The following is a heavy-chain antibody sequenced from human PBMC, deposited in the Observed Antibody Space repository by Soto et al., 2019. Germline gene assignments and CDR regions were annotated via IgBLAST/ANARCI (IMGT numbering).Heavy chain of an antibody. V-gene: IGHV3-30*18. CDR2: ISYDGSNK. D-gene: IGHD5-12*01. CDR3: AKGPSRGYSGYDYFLPQFDY. CDR1: GFTFSSYG. Sequence: GGSLRLSCAASGFTFSSYGMHWVRQAPGKGLEWVAVISYDGSNKYYADSVKGRFTISRDNSKNTLYLQMNSLRAEDTAVYYCAKGPSRGYSGYDYFLPQFDYWGQGTLVTVSS. J-gene: IGHJ4*02.